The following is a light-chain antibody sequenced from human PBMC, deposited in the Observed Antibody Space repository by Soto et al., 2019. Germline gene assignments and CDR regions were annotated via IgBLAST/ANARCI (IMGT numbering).Light chain of an antibody. J-gene: IGKJ5*01. V-gene: IGKV1-39*01. CDR1: ESISRH. CDR2: AAS. CDR3: QESYSTLSIP. Sequence: DIQMTQSPSSLSASVGDRVTITCRASESISRHLNWYQQKPGNAPKLLIYAASSLQNGVPSRFSGSGSGTDFTLTISNLQPGDFATYFCQESYSTLSIPFGQGTRLE.